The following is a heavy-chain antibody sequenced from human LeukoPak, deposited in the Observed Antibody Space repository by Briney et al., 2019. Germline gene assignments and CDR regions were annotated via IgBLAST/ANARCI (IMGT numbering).Heavy chain of an antibody. Sequence: PGGSLRLSCAASGFTFSSYGMSWVRQAPGKGLEWVSYISSSSSTIYYADSVKGRFTISRDNAKNSLYLQMNSLRAEDTAVYYCARGPPFTVTTYYYYMDVWGKGTTVTVSS. D-gene: IGHD4-17*01. CDR3: ARGPPFTVTTYYYYMDV. J-gene: IGHJ6*03. V-gene: IGHV3-48*01. CDR1: GFTFSSYG. CDR2: ISSSSSTI.